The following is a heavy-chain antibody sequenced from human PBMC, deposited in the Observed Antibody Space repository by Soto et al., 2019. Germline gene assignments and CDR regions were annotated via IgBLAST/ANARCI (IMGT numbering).Heavy chain of an antibody. J-gene: IGHJ4*02. CDR2: IYYSGST. Sequence: SETLSLTCTVSGGSISSSSYYWGWIRQPPGKGLEWIGSIYYSGSTYYNPSLKSRVTISVDTSKNQFSLKLSSVTAADTAAYYCASRDGYNYPFDYWGQGTLVTVSS. CDR1: GGSISSSSYY. D-gene: IGHD5-12*01. V-gene: IGHV4-39*01. CDR3: ASRDGYNYPFDY.